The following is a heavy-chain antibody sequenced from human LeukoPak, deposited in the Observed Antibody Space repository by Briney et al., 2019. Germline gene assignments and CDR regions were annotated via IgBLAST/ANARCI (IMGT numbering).Heavy chain of an antibody. CDR1: GFTFRSYG. Sequence: HPGGSLRLSCAASGFTFRSYGMSWVRQAPGKGLEWVSVISGSGGNTDYADSVKGRFTISRDNSKNTLYLQMNSLRAEDTAVYYCAKVPSDPTEPLPPHAFDIWGQGTMVTVSS. V-gene: IGHV3-23*01. J-gene: IGHJ3*02. CDR2: ISGSGGNT. D-gene: IGHD1-14*01. CDR3: AKVPSDPTEPLPPHAFDI.